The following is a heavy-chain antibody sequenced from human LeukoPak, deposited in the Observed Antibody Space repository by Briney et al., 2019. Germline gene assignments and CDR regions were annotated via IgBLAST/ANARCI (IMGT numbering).Heavy chain of an antibody. CDR3: ARVGLKYGDYYFDY. CDR1: GFTFTRSA. Sequence: SVKVSCKASGFTFTRSAMQWVRQARGQRLEWIGWIVVGSGNTNYAQKFQERVTITRDMSTSTAYMELSRLRSDDTAVYYCARVGLKYGDYYFDYWGQGTLVTVSS. J-gene: IGHJ4*02. D-gene: IGHD4-17*01. V-gene: IGHV1-58*02. CDR2: IVVGSGNT.